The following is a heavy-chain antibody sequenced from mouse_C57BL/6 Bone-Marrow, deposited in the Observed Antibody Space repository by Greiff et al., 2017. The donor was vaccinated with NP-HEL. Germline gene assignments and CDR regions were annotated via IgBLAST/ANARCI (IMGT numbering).Heavy chain of an antibody. CDR1: GFTFSSYG. CDR3: ARHAYYSNFPWFAY. CDR2: ISSGGSYT. Sequence: EVHLVESGGDLVKPGGSLKLSCAASGFTFSSYGMSWVRQTPDKRLEWVATISSGGSYTYYPDSVKGRFTISRDNAKNTLYLQMSSLKSEDTAMYYCARHAYYSNFPWFAYWGQGTLVTVSA. J-gene: IGHJ3*01. D-gene: IGHD2-5*01. V-gene: IGHV5-6*01.